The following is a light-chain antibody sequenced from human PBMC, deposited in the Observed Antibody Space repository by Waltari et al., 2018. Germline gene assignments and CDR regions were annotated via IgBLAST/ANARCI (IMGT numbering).Light chain of an antibody. J-gene: IGKJ2*01. Sequence: EIVLTQSPATLSLSPGETATLSYRASQSVGTYLAWYQQKPGQAPRLLIYDASNRATGIPDRFRGSRSGTDFTLTISSLEPEDFAVYYCQQRSSWTPHTFGQGARLEIK. CDR1: QSVGTY. CDR3: QQRSSWTPHT. CDR2: DAS. V-gene: IGKV3-11*01.